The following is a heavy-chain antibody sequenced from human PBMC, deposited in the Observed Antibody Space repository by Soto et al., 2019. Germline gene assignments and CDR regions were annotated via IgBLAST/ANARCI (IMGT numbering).Heavy chain of an antibody. V-gene: IGHV4-4*02. CDR1: SGSISSSTW. CDR3: ARRSPKGYHFDY. CDR2: IYHSGSI. Sequence: QVQLQESGPGLVKPSGTLSLTCAVSSGSISSSTWWWWVRQPPGKGLEWIGEIYHSGSINYNPSPMSRITIPVDKAKIQYSLKLSSVTCADTAVYYCARRSPKGYHFDYWGQGTLVTVS. J-gene: IGHJ4*02. D-gene: IGHD6-13*01.